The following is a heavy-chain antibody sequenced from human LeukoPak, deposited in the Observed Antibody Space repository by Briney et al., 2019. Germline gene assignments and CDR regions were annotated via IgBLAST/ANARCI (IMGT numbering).Heavy chain of an antibody. CDR2: INPSGGST. CDR1: GYTFTSYY. V-gene: IGHV1-46*01. J-gene: IGHJ5*02. D-gene: IGHD6-13*01. Sequence: ASVKVSCKASGYTFTSYYMHWVRQAPGQGLEWMGIINPSGGSTSYAQKFQGRVTMTRDTSTSTVYMELSSLRSEDTAVYYCARDYSAAGITPVGNWFDPWGQGTLVTVSS. CDR3: ARDYSAAGITPVGNWFDP.